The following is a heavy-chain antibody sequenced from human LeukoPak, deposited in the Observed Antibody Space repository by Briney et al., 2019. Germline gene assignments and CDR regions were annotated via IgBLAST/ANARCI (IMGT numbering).Heavy chain of an antibody. Sequence: GGSLRLSCAASGFTFTNYGMSWVRQAPGKGLEWVSAVSGGGGSTYYADSMKGRFTISRDNSKNTVYLQMNSLRAEDTAVYYCAKEKNSGYYYHFDYWGQGTLVTVSS. CDR1: GFTFTNYG. V-gene: IGHV3-23*01. D-gene: IGHD3-22*01. CDR3: AKEKNSGYYYHFDY. J-gene: IGHJ4*02. CDR2: VSGGGGST.